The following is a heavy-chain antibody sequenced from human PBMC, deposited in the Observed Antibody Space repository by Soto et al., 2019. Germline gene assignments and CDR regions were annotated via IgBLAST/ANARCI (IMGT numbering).Heavy chain of an antibody. CDR2: INPDGSST. Sequence: GGSLRLSCAVSGFTFSSYWMHWVRQAPGKGLVWVSRINPDGSSTSYADSVKGRFTISRDNAKNTLYLQMISLRAEDTAVYYCTRDPPGTGIDYWGQGTLVTV. V-gene: IGHV3-74*01. CDR1: GFTFSSYW. J-gene: IGHJ4*02. D-gene: IGHD1-1*01. CDR3: TRDPPGTGIDY.